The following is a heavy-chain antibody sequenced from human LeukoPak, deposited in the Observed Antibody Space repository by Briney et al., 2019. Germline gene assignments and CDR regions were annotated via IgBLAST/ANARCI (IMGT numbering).Heavy chain of an antibody. Sequence: PGGSLRLSCAASGFTVSSNYMSWVPQAPGKGLEWVSVIYSGGSTYYPDSVKARFTISRDNSKNTLHLQMNSLRAEDTAVYYCASSAPWAHSSCWSVHAFDIWGQGTMVTVSS. CDR3: ASSAPWAHSSCWSVHAFDI. CDR2: IYSGGST. CDR1: GFTVSSNY. D-gene: IGHD6-19*01. J-gene: IGHJ3*02. V-gene: IGHV3-66*01.